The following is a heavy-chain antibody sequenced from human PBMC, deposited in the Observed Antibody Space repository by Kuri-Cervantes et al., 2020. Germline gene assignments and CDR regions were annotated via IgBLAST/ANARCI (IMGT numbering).Heavy chain of an antibody. CDR3: ARTGDSRNWYFDL. CDR2: ISSSGSTI. J-gene: IGHJ2*01. CDR1: GGSFSGYY. D-gene: IGHD7-27*01. Sequence: GGSLRLSCAVYGGSFSGYYWSWIRQAPGKGLEWVSYISSSGSTIYYADSVKGRFTISRDNAKNSLYLQMNSLRAEDTAVYYCARTGDSRNWYFDLWGRGTLVTVSS. V-gene: IGHV3-11*04.